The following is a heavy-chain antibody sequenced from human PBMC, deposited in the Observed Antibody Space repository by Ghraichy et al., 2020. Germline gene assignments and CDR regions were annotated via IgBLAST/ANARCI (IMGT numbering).Heavy chain of an antibody. CDR1: GYTFTSYA. Sequence: ASVKVSCKASGYTFTSYAIHWVRQAPGQGLEWMGIINTNGGTTSYAQKFQGRVTMTTDTSTSTVYMELSSLRSEDTAVYYCARGCSGCSVDYWGQGTLVTASS. V-gene: IGHV1-46*03. CDR3: ARGCSGCSVDY. J-gene: IGHJ4*02. CDR2: INTNGGTT. D-gene: IGHD6-19*01.